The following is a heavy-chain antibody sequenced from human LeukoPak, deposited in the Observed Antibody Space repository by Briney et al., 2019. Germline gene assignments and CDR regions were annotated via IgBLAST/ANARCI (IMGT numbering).Heavy chain of an antibody. CDR1: GYTFTDYY. Sequence: ASVKVSCKASGYTFTDYYMHWVRQAPGQGLEWMGWINPNSGGTNSAQKFRGRVTMTRDTSITTAYMELSRLTSDDTAVYYCARDTRRADGYSDFWGQGTLVTVSS. CDR2: INPNSGGT. V-gene: IGHV1-2*02. D-gene: IGHD5-24*01. J-gene: IGHJ4*02. CDR3: ARDTRRADGYSDF.